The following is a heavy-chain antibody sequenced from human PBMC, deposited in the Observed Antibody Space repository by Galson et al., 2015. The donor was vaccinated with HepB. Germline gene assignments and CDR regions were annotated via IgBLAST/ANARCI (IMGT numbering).Heavy chain of an antibody. D-gene: IGHD6-19*01. CDR1: GFNFSNYG. CDR3: VREHNSGWYLDH. J-gene: IGHJ4*02. Sequence: SLRLSCAASGFNFSNYGMHWVRQAPGKGLEWLALFWRVGTNKNYSDSVKGRLPISRDNSKNILYFQWKSLRAEDTAVYYCVREHNSGWYLDHWGQGTLVTVSS. V-gene: IGHV3-33*01. CDR2: FWRVGTNK.